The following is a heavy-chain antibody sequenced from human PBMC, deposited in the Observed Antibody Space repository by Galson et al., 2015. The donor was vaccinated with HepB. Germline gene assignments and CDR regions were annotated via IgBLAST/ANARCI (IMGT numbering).Heavy chain of an antibody. CDR1: GYTFSSYG. CDR2: ISGYSGDT. Sequence: SVKVSCKASGYTFSSYGTSWVRQAPGQGPEWMGWISGYSGDTNYAQNFQGRVTMTTDTSTSTAYMELRSLRSDDTAVYYCATDCSGYYYFDYWGQGTLVIVSS. D-gene: IGHD3-22*01. J-gene: IGHJ4*02. CDR3: ATDCSGYYYFDY. V-gene: IGHV1-18*01.